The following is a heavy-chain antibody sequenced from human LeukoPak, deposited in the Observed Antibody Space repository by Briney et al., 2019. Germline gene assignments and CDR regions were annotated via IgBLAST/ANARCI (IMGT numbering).Heavy chain of an antibody. Sequence: ASVKVSCKASGYTFTSYYMHWVRQAPGQGLEWMGIINPSGGSTSYTQKFQGRVTMTRDTSTSTVYMEMSSLRSEDTAVYYYARSMVRGVTYYFDFWGQGTLVTVSS. CDR3: ARSMVRGVTYYFDF. V-gene: IGHV1-46*01. CDR2: INPSGGST. J-gene: IGHJ4*02. D-gene: IGHD3-10*01. CDR1: GYTFTSYY.